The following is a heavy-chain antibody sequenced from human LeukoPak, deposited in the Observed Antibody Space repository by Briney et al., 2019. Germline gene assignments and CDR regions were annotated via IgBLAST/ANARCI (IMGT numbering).Heavy chain of an antibody. V-gene: IGHV4-34*01. Sequence: PSETLSLTCAVYGGSFIGYDWTWIRQPPGKGLEWIGEINHSGGTNYNPSLKSRVTISVDTSKNQFSLKLSSVTAADTAMYYCARHVIIGSYYFDYWGQGTLVTVSS. D-gene: IGHD2-15*01. CDR3: ARHVIIGSYYFDY. CDR1: GGSFIGYD. CDR2: INHSGGT. J-gene: IGHJ4*02.